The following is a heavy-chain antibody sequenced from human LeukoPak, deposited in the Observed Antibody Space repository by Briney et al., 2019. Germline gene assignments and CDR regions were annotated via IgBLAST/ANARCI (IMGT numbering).Heavy chain of an antibody. CDR1: GGSISSGGYY. D-gene: IGHD2-15*01. J-gene: IGHJ4*02. CDR3: ARDEDCSGNSCPSFFDY. Sequence: SETLSLTCTVSGGSISSGGYYWSWIRQPPGKGLEWIGYIYHSGSTYYNPSLKSRVTISVDRSKNQFSLKLSSVTAADTAVYYCARDEDCSGNSCPSFFDYWGQGTLVTVSS. CDR2: IYHSGST. V-gene: IGHV4-30-2*01.